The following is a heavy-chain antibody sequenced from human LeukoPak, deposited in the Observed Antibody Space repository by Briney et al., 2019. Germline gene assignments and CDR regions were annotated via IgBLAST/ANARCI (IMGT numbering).Heavy chain of an antibody. Sequence: ASVKVSCKASGYTFTSYDINWVRRATGQGLEWMGWMNPNSGNTGYAQKFQGRVTMTRNTSISTAYMELSSLRSEDTAVYYCARGLGYYYYYGMDVWGQGTTVTVSS. V-gene: IGHV1-8*01. CDR1: GYTFTSYD. D-gene: IGHD6-6*01. CDR2: MNPNSGNT. CDR3: ARGLGYYYYYGMDV. J-gene: IGHJ6*02.